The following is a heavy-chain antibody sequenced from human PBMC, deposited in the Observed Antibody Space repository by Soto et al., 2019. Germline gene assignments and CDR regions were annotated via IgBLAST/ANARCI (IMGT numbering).Heavy chain of an antibody. CDR3: ARVWGGAFDI. Sequence: PSETLSLTCTVSGGSISSYYWSWIGRPPGKGLEWIGYIYYSGSTNYNPSLKSRVTISVDTSKNQFSLKLSSVTAADTAVYYCARVWGGAFDIWGQGTMVTVSS. CDR2: IYYSGST. D-gene: IGHD3-10*01. J-gene: IGHJ3*02. CDR1: GGSISSYY. V-gene: IGHV4-59*01.